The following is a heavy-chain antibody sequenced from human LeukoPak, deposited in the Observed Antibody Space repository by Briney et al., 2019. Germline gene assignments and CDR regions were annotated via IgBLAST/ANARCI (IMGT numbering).Heavy chain of an antibody. D-gene: IGHD2-21*01. Sequence: ASVKVSCKASGYTFVDYGISWVRQAPGPGLEWMGWISADIGNTNNAQKFQGRVTMTRDRSTSTGYMELTSLTSDDTAVYYCARDRLGYCGYGSCLLFDNWGQGTLVTVSS. V-gene: IGHV1-18*01. J-gene: IGHJ4*02. CDR3: ARDRLGYCGYGSCLLFDN. CDR2: ISADIGNT. CDR1: GYTFVDYG.